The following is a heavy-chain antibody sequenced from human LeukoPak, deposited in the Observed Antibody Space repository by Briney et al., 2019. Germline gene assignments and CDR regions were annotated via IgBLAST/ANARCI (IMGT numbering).Heavy chain of an antibody. CDR3: AKDLNKYYDSSGYQLNLDAFDI. CDR1: GFTFSSYA. J-gene: IGHJ3*02. CDR2: ISGSGGST. D-gene: IGHD3-22*01. Sequence: PGGSLRLSCAASGFTFSSYAMSWVRQAPGEGLEWVSAISGSGGSTYYADSVKGRFTISRDNSKNTLYLQMNSLRAEDTAVYYCAKDLNKYYDSSGYQLNLDAFDIWGQGTMVTVSS. V-gene: IGHV3-23*01.